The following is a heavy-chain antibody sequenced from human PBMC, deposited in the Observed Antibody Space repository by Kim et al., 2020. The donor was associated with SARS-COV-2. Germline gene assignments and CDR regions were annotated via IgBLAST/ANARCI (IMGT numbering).Heavy chain of an antibody. V-gene: IGHV3-21*01. D-gene: IGHD2-21*01. CDR1: GFTFSSYS. CDR3: VRHGDYAGHEYFQH. J-gene: IGHJ1*01. CDR2: LTNTGDQ. Sequence: GGSLRLSCAASGFTFSSYSMNWVRQAPGKGLEWVSCLTNTGDQYYADAVKGRFTISRDNAENSLYLQMNSLRDEDTAVYYCVRHGDYAGHEYFQHWGQGSLVTVSS.